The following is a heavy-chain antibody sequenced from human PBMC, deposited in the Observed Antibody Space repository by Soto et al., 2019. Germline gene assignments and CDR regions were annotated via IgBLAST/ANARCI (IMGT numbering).Heavy chain of an antibody. CDR1: GGSISSSSYY. V-gene: IGHV4-61*05. D-gene: IGHD6-13*01. J-gene: IGHJ4*02. CDR3: ARYAGSSWFDY. Sequence: SETLSLTCTVSGGSISSSSYYWGWIRQPPGKGLEWIGYINYSGRTNYNPSLKSRVTMSLDTSKNQFSLKLRSVTAADTAVFYCARYAGSSWFDYWGQGTLVTVSS. CDR2: INYSGRT.